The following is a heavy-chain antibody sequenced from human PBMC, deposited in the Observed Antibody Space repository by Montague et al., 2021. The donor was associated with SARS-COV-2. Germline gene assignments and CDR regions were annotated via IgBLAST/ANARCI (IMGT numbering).Heavy chain of an antibody. CDR3: AGSNWSSGSYYQLDY. Sequence: SPRLSCAASGFTVSSNYMSWVRQAPGKGLEWVSVIYSGGSTYYADSVKGRFTISGHNSKNTLYLQMNSLRAEDTAVYYCAGSNWSSGSYYQLDYWGQGTLVTVSS. D-gene: IGHD3-10*01. CDR1: GFTVSSNY. J-gene: IGHJ4*02. V-gene: IGHV3-53*04. CDR2: IYSGGST.